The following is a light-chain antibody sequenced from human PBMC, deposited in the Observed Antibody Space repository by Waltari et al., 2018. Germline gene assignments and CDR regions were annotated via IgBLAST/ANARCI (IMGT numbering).Light chain of an antibody. CDR2: ADN. CDR1: NSDIGGYNY. CDR3: CSHTDANTLI. Sequence: QSALAQPASVSGSPGQSLIIPCIGRNSDIGGYNYVSWYQQYTGKAPKLLIHADNKRPSGISTRFSASKSANTASLTSSGLQADDEADYYCCSHTDANTLIFGGGTKVTVL. V-gene: IGLV2-14*03. J-gene: IGLJ2*01.